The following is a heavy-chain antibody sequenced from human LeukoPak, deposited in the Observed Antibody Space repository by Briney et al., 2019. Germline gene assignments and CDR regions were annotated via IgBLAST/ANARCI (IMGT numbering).Heavy chain of an antibody. D-gene: IGHD2-15*01. J-gene: IGHJ4*02. CDR3: ARDVLDSGGYLNPSQY. Sequence: GGSLRLSCAASGFAVSNNYMSWVRQAPGKGLEWVSVIYSGGFTYYADSVKGRFTISRDTSRNTLYLQMNSLRVEDTAVYYCARDVLDSGGYLNPSQYWGQGTLVTVSS. CDR1: GFAVSNNY. CDR2: IYSGGFT. V-gene: IGHV3-53*01.